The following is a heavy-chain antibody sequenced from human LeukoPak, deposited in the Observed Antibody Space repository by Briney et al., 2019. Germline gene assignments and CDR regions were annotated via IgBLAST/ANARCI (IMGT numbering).Heavy chain of an antibody. CDR1: GFTFSSYA. J-gene: IGHJ3*02. CDR2: ISYDGSNK. D-gene: IGHD6-19*01. Sequence: PGGSLRLSCAASGFTFSSYAMRWVRQAPGKGLEWVAVISYDGSNKYYADFVKGRFTISRDNSKNTLYLQMNSLRAEDTAVYYCARDREQWLHAFDIWGQGTMVTVSS. V-gene: IGHV3-30-3*01. CDR3: ARDREQWLHAFDI.